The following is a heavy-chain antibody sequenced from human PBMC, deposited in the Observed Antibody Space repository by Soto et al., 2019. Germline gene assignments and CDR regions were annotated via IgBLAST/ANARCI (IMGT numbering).Heavy chain of an antibody. Sequence: EVQLVESGGGLVKPGGSLRLSCAASGFTFSSYSMNWVRQAPGKGLEWVSSISSSSSYIYYADSVKGRFTISRDNAKNSLYLQMNSLRAEDTAVYYCARPGYSPYYYYYYMDVWGKGTTVTVSS. CDR3: ARPGYSPYYYYYYMDV. CDR2: ISSSSSYI. V-gene: IGHV3-21*01. J-gene: IGHJ6*03. D-gene: IGHD4-4*01. CDR1: GFTFSSYS.